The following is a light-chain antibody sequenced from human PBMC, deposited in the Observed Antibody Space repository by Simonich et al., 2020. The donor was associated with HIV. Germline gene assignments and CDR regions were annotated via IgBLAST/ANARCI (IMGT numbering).Light chain of an antibody. CDR1: SGSIASNY. V-gene: IGLV6-57*01. Sequence: FMLTQPHSVSESPGKTVTISCTRSSGSIASNYVQWYQQRPGSSPTTVIYEDNQRPSGAPDRFSGAIDSSSNSAPLTISGLKTEDEADYYCQSYDSSNHVIFGGGTKLTVL. J-gene: IGLJ2*01. CDR3: QSYDSSNHVI. CDR2: EDN.